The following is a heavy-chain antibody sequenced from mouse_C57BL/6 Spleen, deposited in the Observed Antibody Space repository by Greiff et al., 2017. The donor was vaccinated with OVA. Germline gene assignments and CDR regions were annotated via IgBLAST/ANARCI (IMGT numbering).Heavy chain of an antibody. CDR2: INPSNGGT. J-gene: IGHJ2*01. Sequence: QVHVKQPGTELVKPGASVKLSCKASGYTFTSYWMHWVKQRPGQGLEWIGIINPSNGGTNYNEKFKSKATLTVDKSSSTAYLQLSSLTSEASAVYACAIRGGIYSNSIDYWGQGTTRTVSS. D-gene: IGHD2-5*01. CDR3: AIRGGIYSNSIDY. CDR1: GYTFTSYW. V-gene: IGHV1-53*01.